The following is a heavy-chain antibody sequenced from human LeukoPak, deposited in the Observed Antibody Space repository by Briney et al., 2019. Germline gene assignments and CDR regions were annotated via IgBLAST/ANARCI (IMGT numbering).Heavy chain of an antibody. V-gene: IGHV3-23*01. CDR3: AKLVVVVAATDY. CDR2: IFPSGGEI. D-gene: IGHD2-15*01. J-gene: IGHJ4*02. CDR1: GFTFSTFA. Sequence: GGSLRLSCAASGFTFSTFAMIWGRQPPGKGLEWVSSIFPSGGEIHYADSVRGRFTISRDNSKNTLYLQMNSLRAEDTAVYYCAKLVVVVAATDYWGQGTLVTVSS.